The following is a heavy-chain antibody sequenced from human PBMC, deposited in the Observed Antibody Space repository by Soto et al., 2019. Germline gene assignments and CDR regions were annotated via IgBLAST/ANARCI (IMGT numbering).Heavy chain of an antibody. Sequence: PSETLSLTCTVSGGSISSGGYYWSWIRQHPGKGLEWIGYIYYSGSTYYNTSLKSRVTISVDTSKNQFSLKLSSVTAADTAVYYCARTDYGYGMDVWGQGTTVTVSS. D-gene: IGHD3-10*01. CDR3: ARTDYGYGMDV. V-gene: IGHV4-31*03. CDR1: GGSISSGGYY. CDR2: IYYSGST. J-gene: IGHJ6*02.